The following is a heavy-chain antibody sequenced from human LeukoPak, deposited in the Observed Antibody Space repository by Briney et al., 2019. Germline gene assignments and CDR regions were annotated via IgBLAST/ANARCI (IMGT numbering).Heavy chain of an antibody. Sequence: ASVKVSCKASGYTFTGYYMHWVRQAPGQGLEWMGWINPNSGGTNYAQKFQGRVTMTRATSISTAYMELSRLRSDDTAVYYCARTIFWSGYPYFDYWGQGTLVPVSS. V-gene: IGHV1-2*02. D-gene: IGHD3-3*01. CDR1: GYTFTGYY. CDR3: ARTIFWSGYPYFDY. CDR2: INPNSGGT. J-gene: IGHJ4*02.